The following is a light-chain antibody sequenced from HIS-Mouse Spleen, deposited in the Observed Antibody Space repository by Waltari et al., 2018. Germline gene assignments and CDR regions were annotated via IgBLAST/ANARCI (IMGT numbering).Light chain of an antibody. J-gene: IGLJ3*02. CDR1: SSDVGGYNY. CDR2: EVS. CDR3: SSYAGSNNFGV. Sequence: QSALTQPPSASGSPGQSVTISCTGTSSDVGGYNYVSWYQQHPGKAPKLMLYEVSKRPSGVPDRFSGSKSGNTASLTVAGLQAEDEAEYYCSSYAGSNNFGVFGGGTKLTVL. V-gene: IGLV2-8*01.